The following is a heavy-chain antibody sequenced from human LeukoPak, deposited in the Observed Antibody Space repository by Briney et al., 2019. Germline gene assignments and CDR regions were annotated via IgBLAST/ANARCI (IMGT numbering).Heavy chain of an antibody. Sequence: GGSLRLSCAASGFTFSSYSMNWVRQAPGKGLEWVSRINRDGSTTNYADYVKGRFTVSRDNAKNTLNLQMHSLRAEDTAVYYCARYKKSGESSEIDYWGQGTLVTVSS. CDR1: GFTFSSYS. CDR2: INRDGSTT. V-gene: IGHV3-74*01. CDR3: ARYKKSGESSEIDY. D-gene: IGHD3-10*01. J-gene: IGHJ4*02.